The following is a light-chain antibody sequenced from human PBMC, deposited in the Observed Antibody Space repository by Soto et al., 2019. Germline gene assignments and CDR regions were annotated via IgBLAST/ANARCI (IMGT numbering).Light chain of an antibody. CDR1: QGVRSD. V-gene: IGKV3-15*01. J-gene: IGKJ4*01. Sequence: EIAMTQSPDTLSVSPGDRATLSCRASQGVRSDLSWYQQKPGQAPRLLISGASTGATGIPARFSGSGSGTEFTLTISSLQSEDCAIYYCQQYHTWPITFGGGTKVDIK. CDR2: GAS. CDR3: QQYHTWPIT.